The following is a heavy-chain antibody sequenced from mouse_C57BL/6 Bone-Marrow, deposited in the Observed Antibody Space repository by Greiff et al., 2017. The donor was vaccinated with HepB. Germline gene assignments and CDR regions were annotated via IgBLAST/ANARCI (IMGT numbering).Heavy chain of an antibody. J-gene: IGHJ2*01. CDR1: GYAFSSYW. Sequence: QVQLKESGAELVKPGASVKISCKASGYAFSSYWMNWVKQRPGKGLEWIGQIYPGDGDTNYNGKFKGKATLTADKSSSTAYMQLSSLTSEDSAVYFCARRGPRYFDYWGQGTTLTVSS. CDR3: ARRGPRYFDY. V-gene: IGHV1-80*01. CDR2: IYPGDGDT.